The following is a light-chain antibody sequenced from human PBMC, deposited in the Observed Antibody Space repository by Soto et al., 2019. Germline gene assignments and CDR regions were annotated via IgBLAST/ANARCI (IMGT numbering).Light chain of an antibody. V-gene: IGLV1-40*01. CDR2: GNS. Sequence: QSVLTQPPSVSGAPGQRVTISCTGSTSNIGTGYDVHWYQQLPGTAPKLLIYGNSKRPSGVPDRTSGSKSGSSASLAITGLQADDEADYYCQSYDMSLSGWVFGGGTKLTVL. J-gene: IGLJ3*02. CDR3: QSYDMSLSGWV. CDR1: TSNIGTGYD.